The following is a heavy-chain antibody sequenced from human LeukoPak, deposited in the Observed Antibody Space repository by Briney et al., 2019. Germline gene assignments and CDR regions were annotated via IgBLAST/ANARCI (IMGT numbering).Heavy chain of an antibody. J-gene: IGHJ5*02. CDR3: ARGTIRRFDP. V-gene: IGHV4-4*07. D-gene: IGHD1-14*01. CDR2: VYRSGNT. Sequence: SETLSLTCSVSGGSISTYYWSWIRQPAGKGLEWIGRVYRSGNTNYNPSLKSRVTMSVDTSKNQFSLKLTSVTAADTAVHYWARGTIRRFDPWGQRTRVTVSS. CDR1: GGSISTYY.